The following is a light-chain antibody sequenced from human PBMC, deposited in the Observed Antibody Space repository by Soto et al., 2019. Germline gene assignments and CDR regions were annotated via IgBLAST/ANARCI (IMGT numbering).Light chain of an antibody. CDR3: QQFSSYPLT. CDR1: QSVSGSY. Sequence: EIVLTQSPATLSLSPGERATLSCGASQSVSGSYLAWYQQKPGLAPRLLIYDASSRATGIPDRFSGGGSGTDFTLTISRLEPEDFAVYYCQQFSSYPLTFGGGTKVDIK. V-gene: IGKV3D-20*01. J-gene: IGKJ4*01. CDR2: DAS.